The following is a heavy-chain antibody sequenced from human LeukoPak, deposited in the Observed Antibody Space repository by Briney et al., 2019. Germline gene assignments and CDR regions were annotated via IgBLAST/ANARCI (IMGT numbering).Heavy chain of an antibody. J-gene: IGHJ4*02. Sequence: PGGSLRLSCAASGFTFSSYWMSWVRQAPGKGLEWVANIKQDGSEKYYVDSVKGRFTISRDNAKNSLYLQMNGLRAEDTAVYYCARDGDYGDYYFDYWGQGTLVTVSS. D-gene: IGHD4-17*01. CDR1: GFTFSSYW. V-gene: IGHV3-7*01. CDR2: IKQDGSEK. CDR3: ARDGDYGDYYFDY.